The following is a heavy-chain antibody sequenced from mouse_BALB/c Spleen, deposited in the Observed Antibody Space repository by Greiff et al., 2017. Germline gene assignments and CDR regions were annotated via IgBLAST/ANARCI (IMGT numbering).Heavy chain of an antibody. CDR3: ARERGDY. CDR1: GYTFTSYW. J-gene: IGHJ4*01. CDR2: INPSNGRT. V-gene: IGHV1S81*02. Sequence: VQLQQPGAELVKPGASVKLSCKASGYTFTSYWMHWVKQRPGQGLEWIGEINPSNGRTNYNEKFKSKATLTVDKSSSTAYMQLSSLTSEDSAVYYCARERGDYWGQGTSVTVSS.